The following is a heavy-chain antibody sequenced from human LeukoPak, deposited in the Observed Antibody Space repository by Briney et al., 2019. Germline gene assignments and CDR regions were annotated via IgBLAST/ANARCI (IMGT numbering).Heavy chain of an antibody. Sequence: PGGSLRLSCAASGFTFDDYAMHWVRQAPGKGLEWVSGISWNSGSIGYADSVKGRFTISRDNAKNSLYLQMNSLSAEDTALYYCAKDSGYDFWSGYNWFDPWGQGTLVTVSS. J-gene: IGHJ5*02. CDR3: AKDSGYDFWSGYNWFDP. V-gene: IGHV3-9*01. D-gene: IGHD3-3*01. CDR2: ISWNSGSI. CDR1: GFTFDDYA.